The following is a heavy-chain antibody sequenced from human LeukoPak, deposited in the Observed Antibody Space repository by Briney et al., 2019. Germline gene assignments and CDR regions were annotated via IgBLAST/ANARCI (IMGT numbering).Heavy chain of an antibody. Sequence: GASVTVSCKASGYTFTSYDINWVRQATGQGLEWMGWMNPNSGNTGYAQKFQGRVTMTRNTSISTAYMELSSLRSEDTAVYYCARGGSDFWSGYFGNYYYGMDVWGQGTTVTVSS. CDR2: MNPNSGNT. CDR1: GYTFTSYD. J-gene: IGHJ6*02. V-gene: IGHV1-8*01. CDR3: ARGGSDFWSGYFGNYYYGMDV. D-gene: IGHD3-3*01.